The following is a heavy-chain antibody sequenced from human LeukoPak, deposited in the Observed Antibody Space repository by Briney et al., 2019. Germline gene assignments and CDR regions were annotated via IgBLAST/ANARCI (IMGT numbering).Heavy chain of an antibody. D-gene: IGHD5-24*01. J-gene: IGHJ4*02. CDR2: IYYSGST. Sequence: SETLSLTCTVSGGSVSSGSYYWSWIRQPPGKGLEWIGYIYYSGSTNYNPPLKSRVTISVDTSKNQFSLKLSSVTAADTAVYYCARRGILEMATTLDYWGQGTLVTVSS. V-gene: IGHV4-61*01. CDR3: ARRGILEMATTLDY. CDR1: GGSVSSGSYY.